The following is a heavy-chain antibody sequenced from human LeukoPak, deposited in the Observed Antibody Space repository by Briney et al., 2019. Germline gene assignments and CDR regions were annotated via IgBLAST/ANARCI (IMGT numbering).Heavy chain of an antibody. V-gene: IGHV3-66*01. CDR3: ARDNEVATISDY. Sequence: GGSLRLSCAASGFTVSSNYMSWVRQAPGKGLEWVSVIYSGGSTYYADSVKGRFTISRDNPKNTLYLQMNSLRAEDTAVYYCARDNEVATISDYWGQGTLVTVSS. CDR1: GFTVSSNY. CDR2: IYSGGST. D-gene: IGHD5-12*01. J-gene: IGHJ4*02.